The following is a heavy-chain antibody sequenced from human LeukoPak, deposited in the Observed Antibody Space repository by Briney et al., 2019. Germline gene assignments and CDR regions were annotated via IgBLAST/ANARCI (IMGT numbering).Heavy chain of an antibody. CDR3: AKASSSSWLYYFDY. V-gene: IGHV3-23*01. Sequence: GGSLRLSCAASGFTFSNYAMDWVRQAPGKGLEWVSAISGTSGRTYYADSVKGRFTISRDNSKNTLYLQMNGLRAEDTAVYYCAKASSSSWLYYFDYWGQGTLVTVSS. J-gene: IGHJ4*02. CDR1: GFTFSNYA. CDR2: ISGTSGRT. D-gene: IGHD6-13*01.